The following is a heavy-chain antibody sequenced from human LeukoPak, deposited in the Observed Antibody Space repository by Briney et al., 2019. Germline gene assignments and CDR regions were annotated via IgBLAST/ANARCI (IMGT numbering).Heavy chain of an antibody. CDR2: ISSSSTYI. Sequence: GGSLRLSCAASGFTFTSYNMNWVRQAPGKGLEWVSSISSSSTYIYYADSVKGRFTISRDNAKNSLYLQMNSLRAEDTAVYYCARDRGSYFSYGMDVWGQGTTVTVSS. CDR3: ARDRGSYFSYGMDV. V-gene: IGHV3-21*01. CDR1: GFTFTSYN. J-gene: IGHJ6*02. D-gene: IGHD1-26*01.